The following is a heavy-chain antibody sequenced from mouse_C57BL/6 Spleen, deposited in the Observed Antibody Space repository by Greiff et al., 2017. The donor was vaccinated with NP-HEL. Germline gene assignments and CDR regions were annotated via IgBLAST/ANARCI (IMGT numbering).Heavy chain of an antibody. J-gene: IGHJ4*01. D-gene: IGHD1-1*01. V-gene: IGHV1-69*01. Sequence: VQLQQPGAELVMPGASVKLSCKASGYTFTSYWMHWVKQRPGQGLEWIGEIDPSDSYTNYNQKFKGKSTLTVDKSSSTAYMQLSSLTSEDSAVYYCARRAYYYGSSYNYAMDYWGQGTSVTVSS. CDR3: ARRAYYYGSSYNYAMDY. CDR1: GYTFTSYW. CDR2: IDPSDSYT.